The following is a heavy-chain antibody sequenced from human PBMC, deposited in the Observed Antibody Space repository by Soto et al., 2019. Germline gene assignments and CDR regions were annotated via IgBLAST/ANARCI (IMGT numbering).Heavy chain of an antibody. CDR3: ARDRLRLGELSLIGYFDY. D-gene: IGHD3-16*02. J-gene: IGHJ4*02. Sequence: QVQLVESGGSVVQPGRSLRLSCEASGFTFTSYAMHWVRQAPGKGLEWVAVISYDGINEYYADSVKGRFTISRDNSXXTXXLQMSSLRVEDTAVYYCARDRLRLGELSLIGYFDYWGQGTLVTVSS. CDR2: ISYDGINE. CDR1: GFTFTSYA. V-gene: IGHV3-30*15.